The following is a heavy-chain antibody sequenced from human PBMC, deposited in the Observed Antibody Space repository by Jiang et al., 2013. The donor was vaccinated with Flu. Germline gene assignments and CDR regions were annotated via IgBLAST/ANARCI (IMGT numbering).Heavy chain of an antibody. Sequence: SGSGLVKPSETLSLTCTVSGGSISSYYWSWIRQPPGKGPEWIGYIYYSGSTNYSPSLKSRVTISVDTSKNQFSLKLSSVTAADTAVYYCARSDYYYYGMDVWGIGTTVTVSS. CDR2: IYYSGST. CDR3: ARSDYYYYGMDV. V-gene: IGHV4-59*01. J-gene: IGHJ6*04. D-gene: IGHD2-21*01. CDR1: GGSISSYY.